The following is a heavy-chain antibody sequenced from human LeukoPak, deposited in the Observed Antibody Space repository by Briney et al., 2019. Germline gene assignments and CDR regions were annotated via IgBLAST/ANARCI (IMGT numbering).Heavy chain of an antibody. J-gene: IGHJ6*03. CDR2: IKQDGSEK. V-gene: IGHV3-7*01. Sequence: GGSLRLSCAASEFTFSTYWMTWVRQAPGKGLEWVANIKQDGSEKYYVDSVKGRFTISRDNAKNSLYLQMNSLRAEDTAVYYCARAEALRYFDWLPRWYYYYYYMDVWGKGTTVTISS. CDR1: EFTFSTYW. CDR3: ARAEALRYFDWLPRWYYYYYYMDV. D-gene: IGHD3-9*01.